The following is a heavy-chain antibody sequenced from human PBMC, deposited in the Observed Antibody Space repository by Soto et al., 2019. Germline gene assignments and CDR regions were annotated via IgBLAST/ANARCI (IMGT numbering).Heavy chain of an antibody. CDR2: VLVGGNT. D-gene: IGHD2-8*02. V-gene: IGHV3-23*01. Sequence: QPGGSLRLSCAASGFICTSYDMIWVRQVPGKGLEWVSTVLVGGNTYYADSVKGRFTISRDRSENTVFLQMNSLTAGDTAVYYCAKATATGGGAFDICGQGTMVTVSS. J-gene: IGHJ3*02. CDR3: AKATATGGGAFDI. CDR1: GFICTSYD.